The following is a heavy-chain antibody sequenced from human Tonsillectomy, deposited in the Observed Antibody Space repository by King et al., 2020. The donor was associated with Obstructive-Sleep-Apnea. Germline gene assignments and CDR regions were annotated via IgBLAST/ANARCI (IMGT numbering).Heavy chain of an antibody. J-gene: IGHJ3*02. CDR2: ISGSGGNT. CDR3: AKDPFNGSGSGDALDI. Sequence: VQLVESGGGLVQPGGSLRLSCAASGFTFSSYAMTWVRQAPGKGLEWVSAISGSGGNTYYTDSVKGRFTISRDNSKNTLYLQMNSLRADDTAVYYCAKDPFNGSGSGDALDIWGQGTMVTVSS. V-gene: IGHV3-23*04. D-gene: IGHD3-10*01. CDR1: GFTFSSYA.